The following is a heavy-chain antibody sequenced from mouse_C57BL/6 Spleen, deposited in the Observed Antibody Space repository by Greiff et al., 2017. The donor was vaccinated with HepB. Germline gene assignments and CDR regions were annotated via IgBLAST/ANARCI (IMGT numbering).Heavy chain of an antibody. Sequence: VQLKESGPGLVKPSQSLSLTCSVTGYPITSGYYWNWIRQFPGNKLEWMGYISYDGSNNYNPSLKNRISITRDTSKNQFFLKLNSVTTEDTATYYCAIIYDGYSGFAYWGQGTLVTVSA. J-gene: IGHJ3*01. CDR2: ISYDGSN. D-gene: IGHD2-3*01. CDR3: AIIYDGYSGFAY. CDR1: GYPITSGYY. V-gene: IGHV3-6*01.